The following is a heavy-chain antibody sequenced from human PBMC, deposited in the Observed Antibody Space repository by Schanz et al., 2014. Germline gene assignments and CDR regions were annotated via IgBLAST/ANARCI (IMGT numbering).Heavy chain of an antibody. CDR3: ATEEPRATRHPINYYYAMDN. Sequence: EVQLVESGGGLVRPGGSLRLSCTTSGLIFSTYTLNWVRQAPGKGLEWISYISFSGNTIYYADSVKGRFTISRDNAKNSVFLKMTRLRAEDTAVYYCATEEPRATRHPINYYYAMDNWGQGTKVTVAS. CDR1: GLIFSTYT. CDR2: ISFSGNTI. V-gene: IGHV3-48*01. J-gene: IGHJ6*02. D-gene: IGHD6-6*01.